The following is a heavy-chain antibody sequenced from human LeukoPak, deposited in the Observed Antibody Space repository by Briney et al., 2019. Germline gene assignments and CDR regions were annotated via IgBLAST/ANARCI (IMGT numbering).Heavy chain of an antibody. J-gene: IGHJ5*02. V-gene: IGHV4-34*01. CDR2: INHSGST. CDR1: GGSFGGYY. Sequence: PSETLSLTCAVYGGSFGGYYWSRLRQPPGKGLEWIGEINHSGSTNYNPSLKSRVTISVDTSKNQFSLKLSSVTAADTAVYYCATMALGYCSGGSCYGGANWFDPWGQGTLVTVSS. D-gene: IGHD2-15*01. CDR3: ATMALGYCSGGSCYGGANWFDP.